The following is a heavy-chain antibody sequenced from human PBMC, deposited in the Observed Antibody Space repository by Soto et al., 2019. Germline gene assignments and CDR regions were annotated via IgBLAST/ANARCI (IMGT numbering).Heavy chain of an antibody. D-gene: IGHD2-8*02. CDR3: ARDRITGLFDY. Sequence: SETLSLTCTVSGGSISSYYWSWIRQPPGKGLEWIGYIYYSGSTNYNPSLKSRVTISVDTSKNQFSLKLTSVTAADTAVYYCARDRITGLFDYWGQGTLVTVS. CDR1: GGSISSYY. V-gene: IGHV4-59*12. CDR2: IYYSGST. J-gene: IGHJ4*02.